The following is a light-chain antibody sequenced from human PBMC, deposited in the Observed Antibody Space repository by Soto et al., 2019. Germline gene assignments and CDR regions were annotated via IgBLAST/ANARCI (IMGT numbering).Light chain of an antibody. V-gene: IGKV3-20*01. CDR3: QQYGSSPPYT. CDR1: QSVSGNY. J-gene: IGKJ2*01. Sequence: EIVMTQSPGTLSLSPGERATLSCRASQSVSGNYVAWYQQTPSQSPRLLIYGSSDRATGIPDRFSGSGSGTDFTLTITRVEPEDFAVYYCQQYGSSPPYTFGEGTKLEIK. CDR2: GSS.